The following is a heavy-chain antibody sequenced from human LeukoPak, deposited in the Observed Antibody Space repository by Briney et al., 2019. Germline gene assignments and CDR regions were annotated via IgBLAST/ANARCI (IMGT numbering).Heavy chain of an antibody. J-gene: IGHJ6*03. CDR2: ISAYNGNT. V-gene: IGHV1-18*01. CDR1: GYTFTSYG. CDR3: ARVDYYDSSGYYYGLYYYYYMDV. D-gene: IGHD3-22*01. Sequence: ASVKVSCKASGYTFTSYGISWVRQAPGQGLEWMGWISAYNGNTNYAQKLQGRVTMTTDTSTSTAYMELRSLRSDDTAVYYCARVDYYDSSGYYYGLYYYYYMDVWGKGTTVTVSS.